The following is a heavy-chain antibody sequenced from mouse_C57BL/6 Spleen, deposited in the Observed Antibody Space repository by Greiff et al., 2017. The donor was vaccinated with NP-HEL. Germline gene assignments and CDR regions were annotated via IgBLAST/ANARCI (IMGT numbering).Heavy chain of an antibody. V-gene: IGHV10-1*01. CDR3: VRHQGDYGGFAY. Sequence: EVQLVESGGGLVQPKGSLKLSCAASGFSFNTYAMNWVRQAPGKGLEWVARIRSKSNNYATYYADSVKDRFTISRDDSESMLYLQMNNLKTEDTAMYYCVRHQGDYGGFAYWGQGTLVTVSA. CDR1: GFSFNTYA. D-gene: IGHD2-4*01. CDR2: IRSKSNNYAT. J-gene: IGHJ3*01.